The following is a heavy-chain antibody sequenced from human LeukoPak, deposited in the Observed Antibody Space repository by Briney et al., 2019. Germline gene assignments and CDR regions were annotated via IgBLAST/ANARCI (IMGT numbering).Heavy chain of an antibody. Sequence: SETLSLTCAVYGGSFSGYYWSWIRQPPGKGPEWIGEINHSGSTNYNPSLKSRVTISVDTSKNQFSLKLSSVTAADTAVYYCARGGGGLSYTNWFDPWGQGTLVTVSS. CDR2: INHSGST. CDR3: ARGGGGLSYTNWFDP. J-gene: IGHJ5*02. V-gene: IGHV4-34*01. CDR1: GGSFSGYY. D-gene: IGHD1-1*01.